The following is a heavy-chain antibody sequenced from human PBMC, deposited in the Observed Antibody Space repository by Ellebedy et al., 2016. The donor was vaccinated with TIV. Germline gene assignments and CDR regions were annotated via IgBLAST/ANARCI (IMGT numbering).Heavy chain of an antibody. CDR3: ARADYDFWSGYVNSMYYFDY. Sequence: SVKVSCXASGYTFTSYDINWVRQATGRGLEWMGGIIPIFGTANYAQKFQGRVTITADESTSTAYMELSSLRSEDTAVYYCARADYDFWSGYVNSMYYFDYWGQGTLVTVSS. J-gene: IGHJ4*02. CDR1: GYTFTSYD. D-gene: IGHD3-3*01. V-gene: IGHV1-69*13. CDR2: IIPIFGTA.